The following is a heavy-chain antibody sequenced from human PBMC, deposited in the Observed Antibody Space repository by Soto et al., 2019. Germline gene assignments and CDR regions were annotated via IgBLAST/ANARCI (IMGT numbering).Heavy chain of an antibody. Sequence: ASVKVSCKASGYTFTIYAMHWVRQAPGQRLEWMGWINAGNGNTKYSQKFQGRVTITRDTSASTAYMELSSLRSEDTAVYYCARDEGWLQYPGFDYWGQGTLVTVSS. J-gene: IGHJ4*02. CDR2: INAGNGNT. CDR3: ARDEGWLQYPGFDY. D-gene: IGHD5-12*01. CDR1: GYTFTIYA. V-gene: IGHV1-3*01.